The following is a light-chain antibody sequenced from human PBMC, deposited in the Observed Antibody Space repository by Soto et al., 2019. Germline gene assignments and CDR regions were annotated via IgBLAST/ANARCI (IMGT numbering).Light chain of an antibody. CDR1: QSVSSN. Sequence: EIVMTQSPATLSVSPGERVTLSCRASQSVSSNLAWYQQKPGQAPKLLIYGASTRATGIPTRFGGSGSGTEFTLTISSLQSEDFAVYYCQQYNNRPPVTFGGGTKV. CDR2: GAS. CDR3: QQYNNRPPVT. V-gene: IGKV3-15*01. J-gene: IGKJ4*01.